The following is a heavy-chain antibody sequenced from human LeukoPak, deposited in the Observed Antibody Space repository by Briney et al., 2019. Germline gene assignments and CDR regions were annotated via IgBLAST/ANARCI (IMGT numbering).Heavy chain of an antibody. CDR1: GFTFSSFG. V-gene: IGHV3-33*01. CDR2: IWFDGSRE. CDR3: ARGQFSVAPGGHASYYFDH. Sequence: PGGSLRLSCAASGFTFSSFGMHWVRQAPDKGLEWVAVIWFDGSREFYADSVRGRVTISRDNSQNMLFLEMNSLTTGDTAVYYCARGQFSVAPGGHASYYFDHWGQGALVTVSS. D-gene: IGHD5/OR15-5a*01. J-gene: IGHJ4*02.